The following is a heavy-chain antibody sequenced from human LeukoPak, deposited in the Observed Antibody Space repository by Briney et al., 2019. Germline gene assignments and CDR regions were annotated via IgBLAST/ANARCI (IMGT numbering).Heavy chain of an antibody. CDR1: GYSFTTYR. D-gene: IGHD3-3*01. Sequence: GESLKISCKGSGYSFTTYRIGWVRQMPGKGLEWMGIIYPGDSDTRYSPSFQGQVTISADKSISTAYLQWSSLKASDTAMYYCARLGITIFGVVTENWFDPWGQGTLVTVSS. V-gene: IGHV5-51*01. J-gene: IGHJ5*02. CDR3: ARLGITIFGVVTENWFDP. CDR2: IYPGDSDT.